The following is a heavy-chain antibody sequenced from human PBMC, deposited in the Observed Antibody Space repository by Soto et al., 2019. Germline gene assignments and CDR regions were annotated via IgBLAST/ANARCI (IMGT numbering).Heavy chain of an antibody. D-gene: IGHD3-16*02. CDR1: GGSISSSNW. Sequence: PSEPLALTCAVSGGSISSSNWWSWVRQPPGKGLEWIGEIYHSGSTNYNPSLKSRVTISVDKSKNQFSLKLSSVTAADTAVYYCARVLGMITFGGVIGYYFDYWGQGTLVTVPQ. CDR3: ARVLGMITFGGVIGYYFDY. CDR2: IYHSGST. J-gene: IGHJ4*02. V-gene: IGHV4-4*02.